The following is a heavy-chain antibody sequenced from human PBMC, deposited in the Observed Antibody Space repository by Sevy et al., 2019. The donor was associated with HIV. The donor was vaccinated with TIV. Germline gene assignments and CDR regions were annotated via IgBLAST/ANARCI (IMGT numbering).Heavy chain of an antibody. D-gene: IGHD2-15*01. CDR2: FDPQYGET. J-gene: IGHJ5*02. V-gene: IGHV1-24*01. Sequence: ASVKVSCKVSGYTLTKLSIHWVRQAPGKGLEWMGDFDPQYGETIYAQKFQGRLTMTEDTSPDTAFMELSSLTPEDTAEYYCTAVGLRYFSGSSSYQGDWFDPWGQGTLVTVSS. CDR3: TAVGLRYFSGSSSYQGDWFDP. CDR1: GYTLTKLS.